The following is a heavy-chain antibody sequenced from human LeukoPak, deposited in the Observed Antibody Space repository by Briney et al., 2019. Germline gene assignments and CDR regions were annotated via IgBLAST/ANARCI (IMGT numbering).Heavy chain of an antibody. J-gene: IGHJ3*02. Sequence: ASVKVSCKASGYTFTRYAMNWVRQAPGQGLEWMGWISTNTGNPTYTQAFTGRFVFSLDTSVSTAYLQISSLKAEDTAVYYCAREVATIREDAFDIWGQGTMVTVSS. D-gene: IGHD5-12*01. CDR2: ISTNTGNP. V-gene: IGHV7-4-1*02. CDR1: GYTFTRYA. CDR3: AREVATIREDAFDI.